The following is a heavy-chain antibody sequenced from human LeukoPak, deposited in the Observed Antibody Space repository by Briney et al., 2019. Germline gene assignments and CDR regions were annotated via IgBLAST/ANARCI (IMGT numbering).Heavy chain of an antibody. CDR2: IKHDESEK. V-gene: IGHV3-7*01. J-gene: IGHJ4*02. D-gene: IGHD3-16*01. CDR3: TRRLDD. CDR1: GFSFNSDW. Sequence: GGSLRLSCAASGFSFNSDWMDWVRQAPGKGLEWVANIKHDESEKNYLDSVKGRFTISRDNAQNSLYLQMNGLGVEDTAVYYCTRRLDDWGQGTLVTVSS.